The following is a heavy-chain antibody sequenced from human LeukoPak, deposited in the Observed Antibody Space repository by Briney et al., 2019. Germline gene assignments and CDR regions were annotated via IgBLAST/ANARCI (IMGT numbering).Heavy chain of an antibody. CDR2: IYYSGST. CDR1: GGSISSYY. V-gene: IGHV4-59*08. D-gene: IGHD3-16*01. Sequence: SETXSLTCTVSGGSISSYYWSWIRQPPGKGLEWIGYIYYSGSTNYNPSLKSRVTISVDTSKNQFSLKLSSVTAADTAVYYCARFDSYYGMDVWGQGTTVTVSS. CDR3: ARFDSYYGMDV. J-gene: IGHJ6*02.